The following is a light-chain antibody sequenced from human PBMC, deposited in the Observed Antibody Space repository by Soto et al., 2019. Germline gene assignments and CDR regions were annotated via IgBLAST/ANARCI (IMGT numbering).Light chain of an antibody. Sequence: QSALTQPPSASGSPGQSVTISCTGTSSDVGGHNYVSWYQQYPGKAPKLMIYEVSERPSGIPDRFSGSKSGNTASLTVSGLQAEDEADYYCSSYAGINTFVVFGGGTQLTVL. V-gene: IGLV2-8*01. CDR2: EVS. J-gene: IGLJ2*01. CDR3: SSYAGINTFVV. CDR1: SSDVGGHNY.